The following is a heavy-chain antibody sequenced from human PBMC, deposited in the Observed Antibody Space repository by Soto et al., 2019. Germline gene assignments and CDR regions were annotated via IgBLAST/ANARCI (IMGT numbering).Heavy chain of an antibody. V-gene: IGHV3-33*01. CDR3: ARDMDYGADAFDI. J-gene: IGHJ3*02. CDR2: IWYDGSNK. CDR1: GFTFSSYG. Sequence: QVQLVESGGGVVQPGRSLRLSCAASGFTFSSYGMHWVRQAPGKGLEWVAVIWYDGSNKYYADSVKGRFTISRDNSKNTLYLQMNSLRAEDTAVYYCARDMDYGADAFDIWGQGTMVTVSS. D-gene: IGHD4-17*01.